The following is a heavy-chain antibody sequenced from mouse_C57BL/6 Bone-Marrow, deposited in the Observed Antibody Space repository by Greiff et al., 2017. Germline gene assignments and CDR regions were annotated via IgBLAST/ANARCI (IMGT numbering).Heavy chain of an antibody. CDR2: IYPGDGDT. V-gene: IGHV1-80*01. Sequence: VKLQESGAELVKPGASVKISCKASGYAFSSYWMNWVKQRPGKGLEWIGQIYPGDGDTNYNGKFKGKATLTADKSSSTAYMQLSSLTSEDSAVYFCARCSNYVGFAYWGQGTLVTVSA. J-gene: IGHJ3*01. CDR3: ARCSNYVGFAY. D-gene: IGHD2-5*01. CDR1: GYAFSSYW.